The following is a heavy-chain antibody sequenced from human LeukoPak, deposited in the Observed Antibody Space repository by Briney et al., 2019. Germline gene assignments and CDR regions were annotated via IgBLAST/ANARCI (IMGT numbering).Heavy chain of an antibody. CDR2: IDPSDSYT. J-gene: IGHJ5*02. Sequence: GESLRISCKGSGYSFTSYWISWVRQMPGKGLEWMGRIDPSDSYTNYSPSFQGHVTISADKSISTAYLQWSGLKASDTAMYYCALYPAVDTAMVSWFDPWGQGTLVTVSS. V-gene: IGHV5-10-1*01. CDR1: GYSFTSYW. D-gene: IGHD5-18*01. CDR3: ALYPAVDTAMVSWFDP.